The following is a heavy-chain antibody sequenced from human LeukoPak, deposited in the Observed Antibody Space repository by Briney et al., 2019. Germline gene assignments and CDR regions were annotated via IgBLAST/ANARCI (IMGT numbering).Heavy chain of an antibody. V-gene: IGHV1-69*13. J-gene: IGHJ3*02. CDR3: ARCPVTMVRGVIIVDAFDI. Sequence: PVKVSCKASGGTFSSYAISWVRQAPGQGLEWMGGIIPIFGTANYAQKFQGRVTITADESTSTAYMELSSLRSEDTAVYYCARCPVTMVRGVIIVDAFDIWGQGTMVTVSS. CDR1: GGTFSSYA. CDR2: IIPIFGTA. D-gene: IGHD3-10*01.